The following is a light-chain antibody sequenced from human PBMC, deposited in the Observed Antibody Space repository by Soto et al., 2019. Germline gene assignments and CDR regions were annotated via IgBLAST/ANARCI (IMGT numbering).Light chain of an antibody. J-gene: IGLJ2*01. CDR1: SSDVDGYNY. V-gene: IGLV2-14*01. CDR2: EVS. CDR3: SSSTINNTVL. Sequence: QSVLTRPASMSGSPGQSITISCTGASSDVDGYNYVSWYQRHPGKAPKLMIYEVSNRPSGVSNRFSGSKSGNTASLTISGLQAEDEADYYCSSSTINNTVLFGGGTKVTVL.